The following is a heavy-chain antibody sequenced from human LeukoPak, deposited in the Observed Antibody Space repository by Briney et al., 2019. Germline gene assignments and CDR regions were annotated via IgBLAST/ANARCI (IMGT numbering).Heavy chain of an antibody. J-gene: IGHJ4*02. Sequence: ASVKVSCKASGYTFTGYYMHWVRQAPGQGLEWMGWINPNSGGTNYAQKFQGRVTMPRDTSVSTAYMELSSLTSDDTAVYHCARGQGDYHFDYWGQGTLVTVSS. D-gene: IGHD4-17*01. V-gene: IGHV1-2*02. CDR3: ARGQGDYHFDY. CDR1: GYTFTGYY. CDR2: INPNSGGT.